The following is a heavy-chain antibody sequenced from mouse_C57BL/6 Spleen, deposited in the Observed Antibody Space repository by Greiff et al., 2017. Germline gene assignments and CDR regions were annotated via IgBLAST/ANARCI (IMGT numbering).Heavy chain of an antibody. V-gene: IGHV1-55*01. D-gene: IGHD2-3*01. CDR3: ARDGYYLYAMDY. Sequence: QVQLQQPWAELVKPGASVKMSCKASGYTFTSYWITWVKQRPGQGLEWIGDIYPGSGSTNYNEKFKSKATLTVDTSSSTAYMQLSSLTSEDSAVYYCARDGYYLYAMDYWGQGTSVTVSS. CDR2: IYPGSGST. J-gene: IGHJ4*01. CDR1: GYTFTSYW.